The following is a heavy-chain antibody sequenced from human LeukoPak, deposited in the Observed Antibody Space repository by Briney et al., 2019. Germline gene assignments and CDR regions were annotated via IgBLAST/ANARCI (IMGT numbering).Heavy chain of an antibody. CDR1: GGSFSGYY. Sequence: SETLSLTCTVSGGSFSGYYWSWIRQPPGKGLEWIGEINHSGSTNYNPSLKSRVTISVDTSKNQFSLKLSSVTAADTAVYYCARSDYCGGDCYRYFDLWGRGTLVTVSS. CDR2: INHSGST. D-gene: IGHD2-21*02. CDR3: ARSDYCGGDCYRYFDL. V-gene: IGHV4-34*01. J-gene: IGHJ2*01.